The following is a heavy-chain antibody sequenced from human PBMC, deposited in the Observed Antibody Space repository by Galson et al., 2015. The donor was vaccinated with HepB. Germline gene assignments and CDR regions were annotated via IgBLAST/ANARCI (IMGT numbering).Heavy chain of an antibody. V-gene: IGHV3-30*18. CDR2: ISYDGSNK. D-gene: IGHD6-19*01. Sequence: LRLSCAASGFTFSNYGMHRVRQAPGKGLEWVAVISYDGSNKYYADSVKGRFTISRDNSKNTLYLQMNSLRAEDTALYYCAKDPYLYSALAGTMAGFDYWGQGTLVTVSS. CDR3: AKDPYLYSALAGTMAGFDY. J-gene: IGHJ4*02. CDR1: GFTFSNYG.